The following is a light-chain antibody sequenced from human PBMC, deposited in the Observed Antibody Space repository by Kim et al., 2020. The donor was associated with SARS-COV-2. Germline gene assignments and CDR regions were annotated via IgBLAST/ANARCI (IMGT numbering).Light chain of an antibody. J-gene: IGLJ3*02. CDR2: VGTGGIVG. Sequence: QPVLTQPPSASASLGASVTLTCTLSSGYSNYKVDWYQQRPGKGPRFVMRVGTGGIVGYKGDGIPDCFSVLGSGLNRYLTIKNIQEEDEGDYDCGADHGRGSNFVWVFGGGTKLTVL. CDR3: GADHGRGSNFVWV. V-gene: IGLV9-49*01. CDR1: SGYSNYK.